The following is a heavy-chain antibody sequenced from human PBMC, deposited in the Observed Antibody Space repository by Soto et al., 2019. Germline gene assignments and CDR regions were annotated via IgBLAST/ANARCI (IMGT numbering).Heavy chain of an antibody. CDR1: GGSISSGDYY. D-gene: IGHD3-16*01. CDR3: ARDVRNFGGPFRIDP. Sequence: QVQLQESGPGLVKPSQTLSLTCTVSGGSISSGDYYWSWIRQPPGKGLEWIGYIYYSGSTYYNPSLKSRVTISVDPSQNQFSLKLSSVTAADTAVYYCARDVRNFGGPFRIDPWGQGTLVTVSS. CDR2: IYYSGST. J-gene: IGHJ5*02. V-gene: IGHV4-30-4*01.